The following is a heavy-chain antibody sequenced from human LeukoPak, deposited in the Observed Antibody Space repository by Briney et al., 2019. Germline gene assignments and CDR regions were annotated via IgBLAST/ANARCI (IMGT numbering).Heavy chain of an antibody. CDR2: INSGGSGT. J-gene: IGHJ4*02. CDR1: GFAFSSNW. D-gene: IGHD7-27*01. CDR3: ATSLGPLTEY. V-gene: IGHV3-74*01. Sequence: GGSLRLSCAASGFAFSSNWMHWVRQTPGKGLVWVSRINSGGSGTSYAASVEGRFTISRDDVKNTLYLQMDSLRAEDTAVYYCATSLGPLTEYWGQGTLVTVSS.